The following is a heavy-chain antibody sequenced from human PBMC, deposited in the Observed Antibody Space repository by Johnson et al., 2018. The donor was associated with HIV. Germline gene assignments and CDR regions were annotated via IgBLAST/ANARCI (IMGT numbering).Heavy chain of an antibody. J-gene: IGHJ3*01. CDR1: RFTFSTYG. Sequence: VQLVESGGGVVQPGRSLRLSCAASRFTFSTYGIHWVRQAPGKGLEWVAVTWYDASYKYCTDSVKGRFTMSRDNSKNTLYLQMNGLRPEDTAVYYCAKDEAQTLASAGRDAFDFWGQGTAVTV. D-gene: IGHD6-13*01. CDR3: AKDEAQTLASAGRDAFDF. V-gene: IGHV3-33*06. CDR2: TWYDASYK.